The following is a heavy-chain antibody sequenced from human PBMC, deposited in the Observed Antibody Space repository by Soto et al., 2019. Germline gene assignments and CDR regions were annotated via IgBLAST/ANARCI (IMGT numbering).Heavy chain of an antibody. D-gene: IGHD2-2*01. Sequence: SETLSLTCTFSGGSISSSSYYLGWIRQPPGKGLEWIGSIYYSGSTYYNPSLKSRVTISVDTSKNQFSLKLSSVTAADTAVYYCARRLSRGWFDPWGQGTLVTVSS. CDR3: ARRLSRGWFDP. CDR1: GGSISSSSYY. V-gene: IGHV4-39*01. J-gene: IGHJ5*02. CDR2: IYYSGST.